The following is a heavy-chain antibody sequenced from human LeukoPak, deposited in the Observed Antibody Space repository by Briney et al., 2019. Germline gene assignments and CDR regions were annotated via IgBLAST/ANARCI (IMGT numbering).Heavy chain of an antibody. CDR2: IIIIISTI. CDR3: ARGGDYYDSSGYYPWAFDI. D-gene: IGHD3-22*01. J-gene: IGHJ3*02. V-gene: IGHV3-48*04. CDR1: GVTSTGNT. Sequence: PGGSLRLSCAPSGVTSTGNTTNWGRQGPGEGRGWGSYIIIIISTIYYADSVKGRFTISRDNAKNSLYVQMNSLRAEDTAVYYCARGGDYYDSSGYYPWAFDIWGQGTMVTVSS.